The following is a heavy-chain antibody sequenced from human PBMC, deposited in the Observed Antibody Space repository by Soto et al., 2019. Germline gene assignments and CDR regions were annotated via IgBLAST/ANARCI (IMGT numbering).Heavy chain of an antibody. CDR2: ISGSGGST. J-gene: IGHJ5*02. D-gene: IGHD3-3*01. V-gene: IGHV3-23*01. CDR3: ARPITIFGVVTSAWFDP. CDR1: GFTFSSYA. Sequence: GGSLRLSCAASGFTFSSYAMSWVRQAPGKGLEWVSAISGSGGSTYYADSVKGRFTISRDNSKNTLYLQMNSLRAEDTAVYYCARPITIFGVVTSAWFDPWGQGTLVTVSS.